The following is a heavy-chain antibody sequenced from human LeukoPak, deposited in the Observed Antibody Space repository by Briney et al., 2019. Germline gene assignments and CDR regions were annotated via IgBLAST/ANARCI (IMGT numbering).Heavy chain of an antibody. D-gene: IGHD1-26*01. J-gene: IGHJ4*02. CDR1: GGSISSGGYY. CDR2: IYYSGST. CDR3: ARAPGSYYHYFDY. Sequence: SETLSLTCTVSGGSISSGGYYWSWIRQHPGKGLEWIGYIYYSGSTYYNPSLKSRVTISVDTSKNQFPLKLSSVTAADTAVYYCARAPGSYYHYFDYWGQGTLVTVSS. V-gene: IGHV4-31*03.